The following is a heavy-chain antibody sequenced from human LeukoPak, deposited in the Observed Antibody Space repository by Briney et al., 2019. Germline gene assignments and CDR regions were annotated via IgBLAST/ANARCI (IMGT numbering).Heavy chain of an antibody. D-gene: IGHD3-3*01. Sequence: GGSLRLSCAASGFTFSSYGMHWVRQAPGKGLEWVAFIRYDGSNKYYADSVKGRFTISRDNSKNTLYLQMNSLRAEDTAVYYCARSLRFYNWFDPWGQGTLVTVSS. CDR2: IRYDGSNK. V-gene: IGHV3-30*02. CDR1: GFTFSSYG. J-gene: IGHJ5*02. CDR3: ARSLRFYNWFDP.